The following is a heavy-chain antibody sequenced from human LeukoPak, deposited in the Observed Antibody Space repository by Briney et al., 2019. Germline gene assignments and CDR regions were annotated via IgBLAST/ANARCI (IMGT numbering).Heavy chain of an antibody. CDR2: ISAYNGNT. CDR1: GYTFTSYG. J-gene: IGHJ5*02. Sequence: ASVKVSCKASGYTFTSYGISWVRQAPGQGLEWMGWISAYNGNTNYAQKLQGRVTMTTDTSTSTAYMELWSLRSDDTAVYYCARDGGYFDWLGWFDPWGQGTLVTVSS. D-gene: IGHD3-9*01. CDR3: ARDGGYFDWLGWFDP. V-gene: IGHV1-18*01.